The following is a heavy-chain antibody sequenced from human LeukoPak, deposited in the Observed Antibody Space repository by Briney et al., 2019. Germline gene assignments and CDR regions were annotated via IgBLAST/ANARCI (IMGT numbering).Heavy chain of an antibody. CDR3: ARHFGSGTYYSPFHY. CDR2: INFSGDT. V-gene: IGHV4-39*01. J-gene: IGHJ4*02. Sequence: PSETLSLTCTVAGASISSVTNCWGWIRQPPGAGLEWLGRINFSGDTFYNPSLKSRVTISVDTSKNQFSLKLSSVTAADTAVYYCARHFGSGTYYSPFHYWGQGTLVTVSS. D-gene: IGHD3-10*01. CDR1: GASISSVTNC.